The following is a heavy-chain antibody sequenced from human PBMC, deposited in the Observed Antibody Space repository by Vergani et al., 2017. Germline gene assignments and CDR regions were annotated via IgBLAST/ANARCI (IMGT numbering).Heavy chain of an antibody. V-gene: IGHV3-53*02. CDR1: GFTVSSNY. Sequence: EVQLVETGGGFIQPGGSLRLSCAASGFTVSSNYMSWVRQAPGKGLEWVSVIYSGGSTYYADSVKGRFTISRDNSKNTLYLQMNSLRAEDTAVYYCARNKKGEAFDIWGQGTMVTVSS. CDR2: IYSGGST. D-gene: IGHD3-16*01. CDR3: ARNKKGEAFDI. J-gene: IGHJ3*02.